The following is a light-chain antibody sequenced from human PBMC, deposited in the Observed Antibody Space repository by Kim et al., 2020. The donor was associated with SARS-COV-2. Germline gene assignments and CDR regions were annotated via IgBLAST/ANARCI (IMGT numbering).Light chain of an antibody. V-gene: IGLV2-14*03. CDR2: DVS. Sequence: QPASVSGSPGQSITFSCTGTSSDVGGYDYVSWYQQHPGKAPKLMIYDVSNRPSGVSNRFSGSKSGNTASLTISGLQAEDEADYYCSSYTSSSTLYV. CDR1: SSDVGGYDY. J-gene: IGLJ1*01. CDR3: SSYTSSSTLYV.